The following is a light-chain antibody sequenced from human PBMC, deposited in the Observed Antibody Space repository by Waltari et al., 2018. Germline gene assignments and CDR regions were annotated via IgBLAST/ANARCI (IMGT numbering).Light chain of an antibody. CDR3: GTWDDRLDAWV. CDR1: NSNTGHNS. CDR2: DNN. Sequence: QSALTQPPSVSAAPGQRVTLSCAGSNSNTGHNSLSWFRQFPGTAPQLVIYDNNNRFSVLDRFSGSNSGNSATLAITGLQTGDEADYYCGTWDDRLDAWVFGGGTKLTVL. V-gene: IGLV1-51*01. J-gene: IGLJ3*02.